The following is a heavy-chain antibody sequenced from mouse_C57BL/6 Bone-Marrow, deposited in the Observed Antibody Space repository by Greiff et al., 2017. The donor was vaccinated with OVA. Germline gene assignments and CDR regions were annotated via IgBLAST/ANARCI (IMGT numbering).Heavy chain of an antibody. CDR2: IHPNSGST. CDR3: ARFDGYYVRWFAY. Sequence: QVQLQQPGAELVKPGASVKLSCKASGYTFTSYWMHWVKQRPGQGLEWIGMIHPNSGSTNYNEKFKSKATLTVDKSSSTAYMQLSSLTSEDSAVYYCARFDGYYVRWFAYWGKGTLVTVSA. D-gene: IGHD2-3*01. J-gene: IGHJ3*01. CDR1: GYTFTSYW. V-gene: IGHV1-64*01.